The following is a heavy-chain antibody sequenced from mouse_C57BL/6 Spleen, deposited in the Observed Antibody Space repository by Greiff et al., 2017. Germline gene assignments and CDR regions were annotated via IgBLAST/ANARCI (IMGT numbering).Heavy chain of an antibody. CDR2: INPSRGYT. D-gene: IGHD1-1*01. CDR1: GYPFTRSL. V-gene: IGHV1-7*01. Sequence: VQLKQSGAGLAKPGASVKLSCQASGYPFTRSLMHWVKQRPGQGREWIGYINPSRGYTKYNQKFKDKATLTADKSSSTAYMQLSSLTYEDSAVYYCARNYGSSYGFAYWGQGTLVTVSA. J-gene: IGHJ3*01. CDR3: ARNYGSSYGFAY.